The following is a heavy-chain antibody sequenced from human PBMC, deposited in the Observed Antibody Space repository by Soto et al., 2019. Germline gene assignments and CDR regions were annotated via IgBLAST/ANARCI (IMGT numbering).Heavy chain of an antibody. Sequence: SETLSLTCTVSGGSISSYYWSWIRQPPGKGLEWIGYIYYSGSTNYNPSLKSRVTISVDTSKNQFSLKLSSVTAADTAVYYCAREAYYYGSGTYLTLDYWGQGTLVTVSS. CDR1: GGSISSYY. D-gene: IGHD3-10*01. CDR2: IYYSGST. CDR3: AREAYYYGSGTYLTLDY. J-gene: IGHJ4*02. V-gene: IGHV4-59*01.